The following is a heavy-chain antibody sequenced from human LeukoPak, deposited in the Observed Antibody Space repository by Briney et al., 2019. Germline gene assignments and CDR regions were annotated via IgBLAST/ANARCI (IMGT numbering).Heavy chain of an antibody. D-gene: IGHD2-21*02. J-gene: IGHJ4*02. CDR3: ARDWRTADPLDY. Sequence: WSLRLSCAASGFTFSSFSMKWVRQALGKGLEWVSCISSRSEYIYYADSVKGRFTISRDNGKNSLYLQMNSLRVEDSAVYYCARDWRTADPLDYWGQGTLVTVSS. V-gene: IGHV3-21*01. CDR2: ISSRSEYI. CDR1: GFTFSSFS.